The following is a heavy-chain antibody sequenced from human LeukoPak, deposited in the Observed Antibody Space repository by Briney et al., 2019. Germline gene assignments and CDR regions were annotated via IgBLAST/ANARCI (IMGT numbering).Heavy chain of an antibody. CDR3: ARAKPYYYDSSGYYSFDY. D-gene: IGHD3-22*01. V-gene: IGHV4-59*01. Sequence: PSETLSLTCTVSGGSISSYYWSWIRQPPGKGLEWIGYIYYSGSTNYNPSLKSRVTISVDTSKNQFSLKLSSVTAADTAVYYCARAKPYYYDSSGYYSFDYWGQGTLVTASS. CDR2: IYYSGST. CDR1: GGSISSYY. J-gene: IGHJ4*02.